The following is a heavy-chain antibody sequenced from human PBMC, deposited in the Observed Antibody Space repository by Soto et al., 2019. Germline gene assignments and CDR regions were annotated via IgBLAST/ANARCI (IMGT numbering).Heavy chain of an antibody. Sequence: QVQLQESGPGLVKPSQTLSLTCTVSGGSISSGNYYWTWIRQPPGKGLEWIGYIYYSGSTFYNPSRKSRFTISVDTSKNQFSLKLSSVTAADTAVYYCARAASILGAFDIWGQGTMVTVSS. CDR1: GGSISSGNYY. V-gene: IGHV4-31*03. CDR3: ARAASILGAFDI. J-gene: IGHJ3*02. CDR2: IYYSGST. D-gene: IGHD7-27*01.